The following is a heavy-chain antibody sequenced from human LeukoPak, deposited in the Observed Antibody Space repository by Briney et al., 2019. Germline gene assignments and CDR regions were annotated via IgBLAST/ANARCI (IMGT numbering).Heavy chain of an antibody. J-gene: IGHJ4*02. CDR3: ARGIDY. CDR2: ICSGSSYI. V-gene: IGHV3-21*01. Sequence: PGGSLRLSCAASGFTFSSYCMYWVRQAPGKGLEWVSSICSGSSYIYYADSVKGRFTISRDNAKNSLYLQMNSLRAEDTAVYYCARGIDYWGQGTLVTVSS. CDR1: GFTFSSYC.